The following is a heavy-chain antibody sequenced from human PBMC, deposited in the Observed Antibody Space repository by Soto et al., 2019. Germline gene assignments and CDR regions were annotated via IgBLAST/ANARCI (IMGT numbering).Heavy chain of an antibody. J-gene: IGHJ4*02. CDR1: GYTFTSYA. D-gene: IGHD1-26*01. CDR3: ARGLGLYYFDY. CDR2: INAGNGNT. V-gene: IGHV1-3*01. Sequence: ASVKVSCKASGYTFTSYAMHWVRQAPGQRLEWMGWINAGNGNTKYSQKFQGRVTITRETSASTAYMELSSLRSEDTAVYYCARGLGLYYFDYWGQGTLVTVSS.